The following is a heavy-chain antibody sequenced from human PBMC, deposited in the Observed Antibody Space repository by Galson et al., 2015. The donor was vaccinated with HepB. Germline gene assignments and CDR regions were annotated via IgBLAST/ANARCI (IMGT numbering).Heavy chain of an antibody. J-gene: IGHJ4*02. Sequence: SLRLSCAASGFTFDDYAIHWVRQAPGKGLEWVSGISWNSGSIDYADSVKGRFTISRDNAKNSLYLQMNSLRAEDTALYHCAKDQSSMLRSRNYFDYWGQGTLVTVSS. D-gene: IGHD3-10*01. CDR3: AKDQSSMLRSRNYFDY. CDR2: ISWNSGSI. CDR1: GFTFDDYA. V-gene: IGHV3-9*01.